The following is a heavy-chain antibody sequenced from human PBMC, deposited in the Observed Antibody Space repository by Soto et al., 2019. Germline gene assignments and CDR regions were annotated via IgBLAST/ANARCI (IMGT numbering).Heavy chain of an antibody. CDR3: ARGSHDYGDYASAFDI. J-gene: IGHJ3*02. CDR1: GGSISSSSYY. Sequence: SETLSLTCTVSGGSISSSSYYWGWIRQPPGKGLEWIGSINHSGSTNYNPSLKSRVTISVDTSKNQFSLKLSSVTAADTAVYYCARGSHDYGDYASAFDIRGQGTMVTVSS. CDR2: INHSGST. D-gene: IGHD4-17*01. V-gene: IGHV4-39*07.